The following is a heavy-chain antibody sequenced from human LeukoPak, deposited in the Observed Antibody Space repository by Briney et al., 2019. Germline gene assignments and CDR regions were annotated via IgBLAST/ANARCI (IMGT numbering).Heavy chain of an antibody. CDR1: GFTFSNYG. D-gene: IGHD6-6*01. V-gene: IGHV3-30*03. CDR2: ISYDGSYK. J-gene: IGHJ4*02. CDR3: ARRGGSSSRRSPIDY. Sequence: GRPLRLSCAASGFTFSNYGMHWVRQAPGKGLEWVAIISYDGSYKYYADSVKGRFTISRDNAKNSLFLQMNGLRAEDTAVYYCARRGGSSSRRSPIDYWGQGTLVTVSS.